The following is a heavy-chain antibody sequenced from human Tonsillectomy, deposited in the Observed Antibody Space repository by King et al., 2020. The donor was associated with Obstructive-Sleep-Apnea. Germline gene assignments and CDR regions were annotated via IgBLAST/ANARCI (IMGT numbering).Heavy chain of an antibody. D-gene: IGHD6-19*01. CDR2: SRGKANSYTT. V-gene: IGHV3-72*01. CDR3: ARNQRSGSSAWHWDY. CDR1: GFTFSDHY. Sequence: VQLVESGGGLVQPGVSLRLSCAASGFTFSDHYMDWVRQAPGKGLEWVARSRGKANSYTTEYAASVKGRFTISRDDSQNSLYLQMNSLKTEVTAVYFCARNQRSGSSAWHWDYWGQGTLVTVSS. J-gene: IGHJ4*02.